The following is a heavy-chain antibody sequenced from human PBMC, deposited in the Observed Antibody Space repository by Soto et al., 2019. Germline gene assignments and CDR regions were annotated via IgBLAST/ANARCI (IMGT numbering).Heavy chain of an antibody. J-gene: IGHJ4*02. CDR3: ARTVRTSWELLLSFDY. D-gene: IGHD1-26*01. Sequence: QLQLQESGPGLVKPSETLSLTCTVSGGSISSSSYYWGWIRQPPGKGLEWIGSIYYSGSTYYNPSLKSRVTISVDTSKNQFSLKLSSVTAADTAVYYCARTVRTSWELLLSFDYWGQGTLVTVSS. V-gene: IGHV4-39*01. CDR2: IYYSGST. CDR1: GGSISSSSYY.